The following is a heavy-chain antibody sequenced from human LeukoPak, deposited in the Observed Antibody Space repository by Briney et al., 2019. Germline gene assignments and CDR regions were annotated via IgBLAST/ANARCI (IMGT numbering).Heavy chain of an antibody. CDR2: IYTSGST. Sequence: SETLSLTCTVSGGSISSYYWSWIRHPAGKGLEWIGRIYTSGSTNYNPSLKSRVTMSVDTSKNQFSLKLSSVAAADTAVYYCARGIVVVPAAIIEFYFDYWGQGTLVTVSS. CDR1: GGSISSYY. J-gene: IGHJ4*02. D-gene: IGHD2-2*02. V-gene: IGHV4-4*07. CDR3: ARGIVVVPAAIIEFYFDY.